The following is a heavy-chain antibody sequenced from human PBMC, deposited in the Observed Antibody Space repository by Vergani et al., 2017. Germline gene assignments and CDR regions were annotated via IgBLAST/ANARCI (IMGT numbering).Heavy chain of an antibody. CDR1: GGSISSYY. CDR3: ARDSGYSSSWGNWFAP. D-gene: IGHD6-13*01. CDR2: IYYSGST. V-gene: IGHV4-59*01. J-gene: IGHJ5*02. Sequence: QVQLQESGPGLVKPSETLSLTCTVSGGSISSYYWSWIRQPPGKGLEWIGYIYYSGSTNYNPSLKSRVTISVDTSKNQFSLKLSSVTAADTAVYYCARDSGYSSSWGNWFAPWGQGILVIVSS.